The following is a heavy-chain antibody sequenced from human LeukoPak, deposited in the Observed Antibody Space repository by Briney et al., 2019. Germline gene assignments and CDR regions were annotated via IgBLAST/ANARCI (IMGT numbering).Heavy chain of an antibody. CDR3: ARAEGTVVACILDY. CDR1: GGSITSYY. V-gene: IGHV4-59*01. Sequence: SETLSLTCTVSGGSITSYYWSWIRQPPGKGLEWIGYIYYSGSTNYNPSLKSRVTISVDTSKNQFSLKLSSVTAADTAVYYCARAEGTVVACILDYWGQGTLVTVSS. J-gene: IGHJ4*02. D-gene: IGHD6-19*01. CDR2: IYYSGST.